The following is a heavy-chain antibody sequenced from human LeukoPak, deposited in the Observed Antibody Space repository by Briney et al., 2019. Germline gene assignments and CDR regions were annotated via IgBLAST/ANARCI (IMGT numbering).Heavy chain of an antibody. V-gene: IGHV1-18*01. CDR3: ARDSIAVAGRPNDY. Sequence: ASVKVSCKASGYTFTSYGITWVRQAPGQGLEWMRWISAYNGNTNYAQKLQGRVTMTTDTSTSTAYMELRSLRSDDTAVYYCARDSIAVAGRPNDYWGQGTLVTVSS. CDR2: ISAYNGNT. J-gene: IGHJ4*02. CDR1: GYTFTSYG. D-gene: IGHD6-19*01.